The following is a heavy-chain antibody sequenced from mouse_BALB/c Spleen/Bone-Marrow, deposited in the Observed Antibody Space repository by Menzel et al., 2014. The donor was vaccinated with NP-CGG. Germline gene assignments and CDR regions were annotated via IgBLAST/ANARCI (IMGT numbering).Heavy chain of an antibody. D-gene: IGHD1-2*01. CDR1: GFDFSRFW. CDR3: ARLHYYGYVAY. Sequence: VQLQQSGGGLVQPGGSLKLSCAASGFDFSRFWMTWVLQAPGKGLEWIGEINPDSITINYTPSLKDKFIISRDNAKNTLYLQMGKVRSEDTALYYCARLHYYGYVAYWGQGTSVTVSS. V-gene: IGHV4-1*02. J-gene: IGHJ4*01. CDR2: INPDSITI.